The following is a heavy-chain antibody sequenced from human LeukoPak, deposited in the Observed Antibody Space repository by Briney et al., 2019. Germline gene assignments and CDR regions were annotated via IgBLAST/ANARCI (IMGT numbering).Heavy chain of an antibody. CDR3: ARGSGFGELGSSKFDP. J-gene: IGHJ5*02. V-gene: IGHV4-61*02. D-gene: IGHD3-10*01. CDR1: GGSLSSGSYY. Sequence: SETLSLTCTVSGGSLSSGSYYWSWIRQPAGKGLEWIGRIHTSGSTNYNPSLKSRVTISVDTSKNQFSLKLSSVTAADTAVYYCARGSGFGELGSSKFDPWGQGTLVTVSS. CDR2: IHTSGST.